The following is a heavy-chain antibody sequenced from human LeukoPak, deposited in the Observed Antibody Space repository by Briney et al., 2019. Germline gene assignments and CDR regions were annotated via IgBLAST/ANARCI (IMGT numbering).Heavy chain of an antibody. CDR2: ISSSGSTI. V-gene: IGHV3-48*03. Sequence: PGGSLRLSCAGSGFTFSSYEMTWVRQAPGKGLEWVSYISSSGSTIYYADSVKGRFTISRDNAKNSLYLQMNSLRAEDTAVYYCAELGITMIGDVWGKGTTVTISS. CDR1: GFTFSSYE. D-gene: IGHD3-10*02. J-gene: IGHJ6*04. CDR3: AELGITMIGDV.